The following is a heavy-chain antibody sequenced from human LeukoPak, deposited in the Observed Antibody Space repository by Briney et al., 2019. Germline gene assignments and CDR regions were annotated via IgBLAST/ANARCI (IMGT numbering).Heavy chain of an antibody. J-gene: IGHJ4*02. Sequence: GGSLRLSCAASGFTFSSYWMSWVRQAPGKGLEWVANIKQDGSEKYYVDSVKGRFTISRDNAKNSLYLQMNSLRAEDTAVYYCACLRYDFWSGYYPYWGQGTLVTVSS. V-gene: IGHV3-7*01. CDR2: IKQDGSEK. D-gene: IGHD3-3*01. CDR1: GFTFSSYW. CDR3: ACLRYDFWSGYYPY.